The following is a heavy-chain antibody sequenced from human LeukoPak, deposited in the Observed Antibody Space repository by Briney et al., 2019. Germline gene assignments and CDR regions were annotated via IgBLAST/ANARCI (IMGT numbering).Heavy chain of an antibody. CDR2: ISWNSGSI. CDR1: GFTFDDYA. V-gene: IGHV3-9*01. D-gene: IGHD3-22*01. Sequence: GGSLRLSCAASGFTFDDYAMHWVRQAPGKGLEWVSGISWNSGSIGYADSVKGRFTISRDNAKNSLYLQMNSLRAEDTALYYCAKDWGSMIVPNYFDYWGQGTLVTVSS. CDR3: AKDWGSMIVPNYFDY. J-gene: IGHJ4*02.